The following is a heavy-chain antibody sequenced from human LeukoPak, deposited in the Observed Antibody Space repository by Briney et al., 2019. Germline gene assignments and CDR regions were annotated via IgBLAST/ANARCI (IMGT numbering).Heavy chain of an antibody. Sequence: PSETLSLTCTVSGGSVSGSYYWNWIRQPPGKGLEWIGYMYSSGTINYNPSLKSRVTISVDTSKNQFSLKLSSVTAADTAVYYCARSPGYYDFWSGYSHALYYYYYGMDVWGQGTTVTVSS. J-gene: IGHJ6*02. CDR1: GGSVSGSYY. CDR2: MYSSGTI. D-gene: IGHD3-3*01. CDR3: ARSPGYYDFWSGYSHALYYYYYGMDV. V-gene: IGHV4-61*01.